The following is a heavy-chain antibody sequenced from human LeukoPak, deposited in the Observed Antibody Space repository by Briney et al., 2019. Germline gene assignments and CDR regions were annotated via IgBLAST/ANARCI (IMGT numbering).Heavy chain of an antibody. V-gene: IGHV4-59*01. CDR1: GASISSYY. CDR3: ARLDFSNYLNDY. CDR2: IYYSGST. D-gene: IGHD4-11*01. J-gene: IGHJ4*02. Sequence: SETLSLTCSVSGASISSYYWSWIRQPPGKGLEWIVYIYYSGSTDYNPSLKSRVTISMDTSKNQFFLTFYSVTAADTAVYYCARLDFSNYLNDYWGQGTLVTVSS.